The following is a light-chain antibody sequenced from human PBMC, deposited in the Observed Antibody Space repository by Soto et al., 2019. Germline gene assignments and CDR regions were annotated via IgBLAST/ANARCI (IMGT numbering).Light chain of an antibody. Sequence: EFVLTQSPGKLSLSPGERATLSCRASQSISSGFLAWYQQKPGQAPRLLIYGASHRGTGIPDRFSGSGSRTDFTLTISRLEPEDFAVYYCQQYGSSPPLTFGGGTKVEIK. CDR1: QSISSGF. CDR2: GAS. J-gene: IGKJ4*01. CDR3: QQYGSSPPLT. V-gene: IGKV3-20*01.